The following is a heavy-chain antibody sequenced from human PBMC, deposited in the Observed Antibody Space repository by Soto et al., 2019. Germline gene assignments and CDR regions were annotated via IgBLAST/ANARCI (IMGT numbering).Heavy chain of an antibody. J-gene: IGHJ4*02. Sequence: SETLSLTCTVSGGSISDYYWRWILQPPGKGLEWVGYIYYTGTTTYNTSLKSRLTLSVDTSKNQFSLKLRSVSAADTAVYYCARLGRWIQVLDSWAQGTLVTVSS. V-gene: IGHV4-59*08. CDR2: IYYTGTT. CDR3: ARLGRWIQVLDS. CDR1: GGSISDYY. D-gene: IGHD5-18*01.